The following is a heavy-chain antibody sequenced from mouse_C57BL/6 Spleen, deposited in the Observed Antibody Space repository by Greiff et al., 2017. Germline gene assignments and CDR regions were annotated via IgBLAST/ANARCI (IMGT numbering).Heavy chain of an antibody. J-gene: IGHJ2*01. CDR2: INPNNGGT. CDR3: ARFPYGSSLDS. Sequence: EVQLQQSGPELVKPGASVKISCKASGYTFTDYYMNWVKQSHGKSLEWIGDINPNNGGTSYNQKFKGKATLTVDKSSSTAYMELRSLTSEDSAVYYCARFPYGSSLDSWGQGTTLTVSS. CDR1: GYTFTDYY. V-gene: IGHV1-26*01. D-gene: IGHD1-1*01.